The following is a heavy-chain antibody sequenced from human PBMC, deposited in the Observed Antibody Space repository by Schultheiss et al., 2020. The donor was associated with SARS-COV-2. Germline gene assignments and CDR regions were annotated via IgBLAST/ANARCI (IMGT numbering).Heavy chain of an antibody. V-gene: IGHV4-4*07. D-gene: IGHD2-21*02. J-gene: IGHJ3*02. Sequence: SETLSLTCTVSGGSISSYYWSWIRQPAGKGLEWIGRIYTSGSTYYNPSLKSRVTISVDTSKNQFSLKLSSVTAADTAVYYCARASSVTAIPDAFDIWGQGTMVTVSS. CDR1: GGSISSYY. CDR3: ARASSVTAIPDAFDI. CDR2: IYTSGST.